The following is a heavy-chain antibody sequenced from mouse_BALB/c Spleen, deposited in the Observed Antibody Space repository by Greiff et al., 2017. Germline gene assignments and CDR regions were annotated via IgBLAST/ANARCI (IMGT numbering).Heavy chain of an antibody. Sequence: VQLQQSGAELAKPGASVKMSCKASGYTFTSYWMHWVKQRPGQGLEWIGYINPSTGYTEYNQKFKDKATLTADKSSSTAYMQLSSLTSEDSAVYYCGSGYVDWFAYWGQGTLVTVSA. J-gene: IGHJ3*01. CDR1: GYTFTSYW. CDR3: GSGYVDWFAY. CDR2: INPSTGYT. D-gene: IGHD3-1*01. V-gene: IGHV1-7*01.